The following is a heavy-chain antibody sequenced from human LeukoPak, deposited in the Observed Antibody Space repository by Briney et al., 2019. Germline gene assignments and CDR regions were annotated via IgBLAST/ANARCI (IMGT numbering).Heavy chain of an antibody. V-gene: IGHV3-7*01. D-gene: IGHD3-3*01. CDR3: ATVRSGYVFDY. Sequence: GGSLRLSCAASGSTISTYWMGWVRQAPGKGLEWVANIKQDGSDKYYVDSVKGRFTISRDNAKNSLSLQMNGLRAEDTAVYYCATVRSGYVFDYWGQGTLVTVSS. J-gene: IGHJ4*02. CDR1: GSTISTYW. CDR2: IKQDGSDK.